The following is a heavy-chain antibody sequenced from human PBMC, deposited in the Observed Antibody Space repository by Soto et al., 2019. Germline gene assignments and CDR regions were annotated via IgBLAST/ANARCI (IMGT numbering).Heavy chain of an antibody. D-gene: IGHD3-22*01. CDR2: IIPIFGTA. V-gene: IGHV1-69*01. Sequence: QVQLVQSGAEVKKPGSSVKVSCKASGGTFSSYAISWVRQAPGQGLEWMGGIIPIFGTANYAQKFQGRVTITADESTSTAYMELSSRRSEDTAVYYCARVELRIEYYYDSSGYFDYWGQGTLVTVSS. CDR3: ARVELRIEYYYDSSGYFDY. CDR1: GGTFSSYA. J-gene: IGHJ4*02.